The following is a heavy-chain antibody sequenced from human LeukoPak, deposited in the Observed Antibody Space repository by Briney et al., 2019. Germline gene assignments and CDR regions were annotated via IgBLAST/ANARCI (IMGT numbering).Heavy chain of an antibody. Sequence: SETLSLTCAVYGGSFSGYYWSWIRQPPGKGLEWIGEINHSGSTNYNPSLKSRVTISVDTSKNQFSLKLSSVTAADTAVYYCARPRGGGITIFGAPRPAFDSWGQGTLVTVSS. J-gene: IGHJ5*01. CDR1: GGSFSGYY. V-gene: IGHV4-34*01. D-gene: IGHD3-3*01. CDR2: INHSGST. CDR3: ARPRGGGITIFGAPRPAFDS.